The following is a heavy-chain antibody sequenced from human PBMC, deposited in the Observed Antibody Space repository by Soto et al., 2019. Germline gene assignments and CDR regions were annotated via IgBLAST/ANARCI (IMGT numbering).Heavy chain of an antibody. D-gene: IGHD3-9*01. V-gene: IGHV3-53*01. Sequence: AXGSLRLSCAASGFTVSSNYMSWVRQAPGKGLEWVSVIYSGGSTYYADFVKGRFTISRDYATDTVYLQMNSLRAEDTAVYYCVRGPGAYVYFGFDIWGQGTMVTVSS. CDR2: IYSGGST. J-gene: IGHJ3*02. CDR3: VRGPGAYVYFGFDI. CDR1: GFTVSSNY.